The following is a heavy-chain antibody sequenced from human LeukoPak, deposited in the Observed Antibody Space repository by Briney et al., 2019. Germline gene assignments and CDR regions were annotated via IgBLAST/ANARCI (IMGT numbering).Heavy chain of an antibody. J-gene: IGHJ5*02. CDR3: ARGTGGAAAADCDP. CDR2: IYYTVIS. V-gene: IGHV4-61*01. D-gene: IGHD6-13*01. CDR1: GGSANSGSFY. Sequence: SDTLSLTCTVSGGSANSGSFYGSWIRQPPGKGLEWLGYIYYTVISNYHPSLKRRVTISVDTSKNQFTLRLSSLTAADTAVYYCARGTGGAAAADCDPGGQKTLVSVSS.